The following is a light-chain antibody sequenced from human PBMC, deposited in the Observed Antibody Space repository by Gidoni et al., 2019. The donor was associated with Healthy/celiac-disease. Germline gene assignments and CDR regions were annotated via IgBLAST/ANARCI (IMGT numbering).Light chain of an antibody. J-gene: IGLJ1*01. CDR1: ALPKKY. Sequence: SYDLPQPPSVSVSLVQMARIPCSGEALPKKYAYWYQQNPGQFPLLVIYKDSERPSGIPERFSGSSSGTIVTLTISGVQAEDEADYYCLSADSSGTYPFYVFGTGTKVTVL. V-gene: IGLV3-16*01. CDR2: KDS. CDR3: LSADSSGTYPFYV.